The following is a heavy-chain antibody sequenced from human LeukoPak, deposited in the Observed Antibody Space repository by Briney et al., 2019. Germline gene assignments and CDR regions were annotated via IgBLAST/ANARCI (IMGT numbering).Heavy chain of an antibody. CDR2: ISSNGGTT. CDR3: ARDLGVAGALDY. Sequence: GGSLRLSCAAAGFTFSKYTIHWVRQAPGKGLEYVSAISSNGGTTYHANSVKGRFTISRDNSKNTLYLQMGSLRPEDMAVYYCARDLGVAGALDYWGQGTLVTVSS. CDR1: GFTFSKYT. V-gene: IGHV3-64*01. J-gene: IGHJ4*01. D-gene: IGHD1-26*01.